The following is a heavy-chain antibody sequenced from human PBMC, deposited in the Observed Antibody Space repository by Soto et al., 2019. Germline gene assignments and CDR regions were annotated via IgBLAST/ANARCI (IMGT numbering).Heavy chain of an antibody. CDR2: IYYSGST. D-gene: IGHD2-8*01. CDR3: ARSCTNGVCDHADDAFDI. V-gene: IGHV4-30-4*02. J-gene: IGHJ3*02. CDR1: GGSISSGDYY. Sequence: SETLSLTCTVSGGSISSGDYYWSWIRQPPGKGLERNGYIYYSGSTYYNPSLKSRVTISVDTSKNQFSLKLSSVTAADTAVYYCARSCTNGVCDHADDAFDIWGQGTMVTVSS.